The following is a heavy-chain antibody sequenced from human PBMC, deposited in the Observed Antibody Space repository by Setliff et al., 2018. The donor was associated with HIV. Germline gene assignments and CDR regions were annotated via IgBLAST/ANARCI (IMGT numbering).Heavy chain of an antibody. CDR3: ARDPTYCSSTSCYVWDAFDI. J-gene: IGHJ3*02. V-gene: IGHV4-39*07. Sequence: SETLSLTCTVSGGSISSSSYYWDWIRQPPGKSLEWVGSIFYTGSTNYRPSLESRVIVSLDTSKNQFSLKLSSVTAADTAVYYCARDPTYCSSTSCYVWDAFDIWGQGTMVTVSS. D-gene: IGHD2-2*01. CDR1: GGSISSSSYY. CDR2: IFYTGST.